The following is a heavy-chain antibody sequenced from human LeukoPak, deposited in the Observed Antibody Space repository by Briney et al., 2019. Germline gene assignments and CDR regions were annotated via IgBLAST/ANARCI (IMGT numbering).Heavy chain of an antibody. CDR2: MNPNSGNT. J-gene: IGHJ4*02. V-gene: IGHV1-8*03. CDR1: GYTFTSYD. CDR3: ARQGGLTGYYRSFDY. D-gene: IGHD3-9*01. Sequence: GASVKVSCKASGYTFTSYDINWVRQATGQGLEWMGWMNPNSGNTGYAQKFQGRVTITRNTSISTAYMELSRLRSDDTAVYYCARQGGLTGYYRSFDYWGQGTLVTVSS.